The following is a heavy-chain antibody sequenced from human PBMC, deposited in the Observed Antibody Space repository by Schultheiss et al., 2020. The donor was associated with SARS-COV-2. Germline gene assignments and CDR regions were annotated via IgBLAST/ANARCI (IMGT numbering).Heavy chain of an antibody. V-gene: IGHV3-30*04. CDR2: ISYDGSNK. CDR1: GFTFSSYA. J-gene: IGHJ6*02. Sequence: GESLKISCAASGFTFSSYAMHWVRQAPGKGLEWVAVISYDGSNKYYADSVKGRFTISRDNAKNSLYLQMNSLRAEDTAVYYCARVRCPLSSSCSFTYYGMDVWGQGTTVTVSS. CDR3: ARVRCPLSSSCSFTYYGMDV. D-gene: IGHD6-13*01.